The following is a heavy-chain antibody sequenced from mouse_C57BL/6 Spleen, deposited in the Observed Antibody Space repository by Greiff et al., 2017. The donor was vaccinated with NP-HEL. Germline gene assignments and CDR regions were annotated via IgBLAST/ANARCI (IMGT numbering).Heavy chain of an antibody. D-gene: IGHD4-1*01. V-gene: IGHV1-82*01. CDR1: GYAFSSSW. CDR2: IYPGDGDT. J-gene: IGHJ4*01. CDR3: ARVELGRNYAMDY. Sequence: VQLQQSGPELVKPGASVKISCKASGYAFSSSWMNWVKQRPGKGLEWIGRIYPGDGDTNYNGKFKGKATLTADKSSSTAYMQLSSLTSEDSAVYFCARVELGRNYAMDYWGQGTSVTVSS.